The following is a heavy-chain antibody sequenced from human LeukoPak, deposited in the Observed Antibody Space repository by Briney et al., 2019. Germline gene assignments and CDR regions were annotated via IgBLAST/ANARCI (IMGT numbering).Heavy chain of an antibody. CDR3: NTDINTIYDKVH. D-gene: IGHD5/OR15-5a*01. Sequence: GGSLRLSCATSGLSFSGAWMTWVRQPPGKGLEWVGRITSRNDGETTDYAAPVKGRFTISRDDSKNTIYLQMNSLKIEDTAVYYCNTDINTIYDKVHWGQGTLVTVSS. J-gene: IGHJ4*02. CDR2: ITSRNDGETT. CDR1: GLSFSGAW. V-gene: IGHV3-15*01.